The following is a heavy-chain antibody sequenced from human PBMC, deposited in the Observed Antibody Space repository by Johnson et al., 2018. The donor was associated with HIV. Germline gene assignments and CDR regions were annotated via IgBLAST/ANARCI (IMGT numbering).Heavy chain of an antibody. Sequence: EVQLVESGGGLVQPGGSLRLSCAASGFTVSSNYMSWVRQAPGKGLEWVSVIYSGGSTYYADSVKGRFTISRDNSKNTLYLQMNSLLAEDTAVYYCARWVMVRGREGFAMWGQGTMVTVSS. CDR3: ARWVMVRGREGFAM. V-gene: IGHV3-66*01. CDR2: IYSGGST. D-gene: IGHD3-10*01. CDR1: GFTVSSNY. J-gene: IGHJ3*02.